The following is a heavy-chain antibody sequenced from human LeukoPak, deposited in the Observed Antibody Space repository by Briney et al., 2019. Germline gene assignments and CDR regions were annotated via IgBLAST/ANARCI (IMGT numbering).Heavy chain of an antibody. CDR3: AKASSRPLGYSSSWLPFDY. CDR2: IILNSGSI. CDR1: GFTFHDYA. V-gene: IGHV3-9*01. D-gene: IGHD6-13*01. J-gene: IGHJ4*02. Sequence: GGSLRLSCAASGFTFHDYAMHWVRQAPGKGLEWVGGIILNSGSICYADSVKRRFTISRDNTKNALYLRMNSLRAEDTALYYCAKASSRPLGYSSSWLPFDYWGQGTLVTVSS.